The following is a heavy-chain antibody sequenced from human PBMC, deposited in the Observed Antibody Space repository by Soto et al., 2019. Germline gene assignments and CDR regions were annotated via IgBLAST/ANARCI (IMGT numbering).Heavy chain of an antibody. CDR3: ARDPPHTVAGTGEFDY. D-gene: IGHD6-19*01. CDR2: IIPIFGTA. J-gene: IGHJ4*02. CDR1: GGTFSSYA. Sequence: ASVKVSCKACGGTFSSYAISWVRQAPGQGLEWMGGIIPIFGTANYAQKFQGRVTITADESTSTAYMELSSLRSEDTAVYYCARDPPHTVAGTGEFDYWGQGTLVTVSS. V-gene: IGHV1-69*13.